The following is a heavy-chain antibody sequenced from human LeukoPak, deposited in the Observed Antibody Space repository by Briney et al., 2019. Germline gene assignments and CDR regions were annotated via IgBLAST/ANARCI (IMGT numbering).Heavy chain of an antibody. CDR2: IYYSGST. CDR3: ARQIPAASFYYFDY. Sequence: SETLSLTCTVSGGSISSGGYYWSWIRQPPGKGLEWIRYIYYSGSTNYNPSLKSRVTISVDTSKNQFSLKLSSVTAADTAVYYCARQIPAASFYYFDYWGQGTLVTVSS. D-gene: IGHD2-2*01. J-gene: IGHJ4*02. V-gene: IGHV4-61*08. CDR1: GGSISSGGYY.